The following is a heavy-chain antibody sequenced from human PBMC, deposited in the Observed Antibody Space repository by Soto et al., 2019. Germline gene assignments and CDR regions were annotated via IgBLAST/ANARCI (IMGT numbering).Heavy chain of an antibody. CDR3: ARVVYSNYWTPNWFDP. CDR2: IYTSGST. CDR1: GGSISSYY. J-gene: IGHJ5*02. Sequence: SETLSLTCTVSGGSISSYYWSWIRQPAGKGLEWIGRIYTSGSTNYNPSLKSRVTISVDTSKNQFSLKLSSVTAADTAVYYCARVVYSNYWTPNWFDPWGQGTLVTVS. D-gene: IGHD4-4*01. V-gene: IGHV4-4*07.